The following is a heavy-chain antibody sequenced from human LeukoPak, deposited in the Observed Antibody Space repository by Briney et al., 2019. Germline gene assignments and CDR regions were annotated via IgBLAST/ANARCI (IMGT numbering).Heavy chain of an antibody. D-gene: IGHD2-2*01. J-gene: IGHJ5*02. CDR2: INHSGST. CDR3: ARGLVVVPAATNWFDP. V-gene: IGHV4-39*07. CDR1: GGSISSGGYY. Sequence: PSETLSLTCTVSGGSISSGGYYWSWIRQPPGKGLEWIGEINHSGSTNYNPSLKSRVTISVDTSKNQFSLKLSSVTAADTAVYYCARGLVVVPAATNWFDPWGQGTLVTVSS.